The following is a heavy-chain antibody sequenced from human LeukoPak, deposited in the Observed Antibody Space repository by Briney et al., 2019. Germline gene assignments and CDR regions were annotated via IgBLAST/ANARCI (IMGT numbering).Heavy chain of an antibody. Sequence: PGRSLRLSCAASGFTFSSYAMHWVRLAPGKGLEWVAVISYDGSNKYYADSVKGRFTISRDNSKNTLYLQMNSLRAEDTAVYYCARDPVAPDYYYYGMDVWGQGTTVTVSS. V-gene: IGHV3-30-3*01. D-gene: IGHD2-2*01. J-gene: IGHJ6*02. CDR2: ISYDGSNK. CDR1: GFTFSSYA. CDR3: ARDPVAPDYYYYGMDV.